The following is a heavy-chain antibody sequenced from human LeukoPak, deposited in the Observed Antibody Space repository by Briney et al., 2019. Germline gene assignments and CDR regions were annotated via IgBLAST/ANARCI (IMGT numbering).Heavy chain of an antibody. Sequence: GASVKVSCKASGYTFTSYYMHWVRQAPGQGLEWMGIINPSGGSTSYAQKFQGRGTMTRDTSTSTGNMELSSLRSEDTAVYYCARSGLLFGYYFDYGGQGTLVTVSS. V-gene: IGHV1-46*01. CDR1: GYTFTSYY. J-gene: IGHJ4*02. D-gene: IGHD2-21*02. CDR2: INPSGGST. CDR3: ARSGLLFGYYFDY.